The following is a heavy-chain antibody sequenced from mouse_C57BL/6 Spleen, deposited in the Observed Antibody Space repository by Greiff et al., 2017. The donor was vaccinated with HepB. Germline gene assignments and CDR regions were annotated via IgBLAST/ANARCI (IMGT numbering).Heavy chain of an antibody. J-gene: IGHJ3*01. V-gene: IGHV1-26*01. CDR1: GYTFTDYY. Sequence: EVQLQQSGPELVKPGASVKISCKASGYTFTDYYMNWVKQSHGKSLEWIGDINPNNGGTSYNQKFKGKATLTVDKSSSTAYMELRSLTSEDSAVYYCASADWDFFAYWGQGTLVTVSA. CDR2: INPNNGGT. D-gene: IGHD4-1*01. CDR3: ASADWDFFAY.